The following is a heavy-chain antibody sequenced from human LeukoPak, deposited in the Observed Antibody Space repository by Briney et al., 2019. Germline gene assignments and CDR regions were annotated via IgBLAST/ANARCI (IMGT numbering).Heavy chain of an antibody. D-gene: IGHD1-26*01. CDR1: GFTFSSYA. CDR2: ISGSGGST. Sequence: GGSLRLSCAASGFTFSSYAMSWVRQAPGKGLEWVSLISGSGGSTYYADSVKGRFTISRDNLKNTLYLQMNSLRAEDTAVYYCARAPYSGSYYGAYWGQGTLVTVSS. V-gene: IGHV3-23*01. J-gene: IGHJ4*02. CDR3: ARAPYSGSYYGAY.